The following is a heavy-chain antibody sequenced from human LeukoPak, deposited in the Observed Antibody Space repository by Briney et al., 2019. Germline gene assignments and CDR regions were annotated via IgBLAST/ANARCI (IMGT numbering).Heavy chain of an antibody. V-gene: IGHV1-2*02. Sequence: ASVKVSCKASGYTFTGYYMHWVRQAPGQGLEWMGWINPNSGGTNYAQKFQGRVTMTRDTSISTAYMELSRLRSDDTAVYYCARDFADSVREWALDYWGQGTLVTVSS. J-gene: IGHJ4*02. CDR2: INPNSGGT. D-gene: IGHD1-26*01. CDR3: ARDFADSVREWALDY. CDR1: GYTFTGYY.